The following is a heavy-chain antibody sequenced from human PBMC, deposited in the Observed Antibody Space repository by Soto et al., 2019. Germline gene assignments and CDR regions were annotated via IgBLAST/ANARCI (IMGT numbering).Heavy chain of an antibody. CDR1: GFTFSSYA. CDR3: ARYIPGVRYYGMDV. V-gene: IGHV3-23*01. CDR2: IGESGTPT. D-gene: IGHD2-2*01. J-gene: IGHJ6*02. Sequence: EVQLLESGGGLVQPGGSLRLSCAASGFTFSSYAMKWVRQAPGKGLEWVSLIGESGTPTYYADSVKGRFTISRDNSGNTLLLKMYSLRAEDTAVYYCARYIPGVRYYGMDVWGQGTTVTVSS.